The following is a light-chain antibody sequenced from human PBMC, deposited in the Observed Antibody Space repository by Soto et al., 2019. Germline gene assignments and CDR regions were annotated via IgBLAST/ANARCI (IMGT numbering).Light chain of an antibody. CDR1: SSDIGGYNY. CDR2: EVS. J-gene: IGLJ1*01. Sequence: QSVLTQPASVSGSPGQSITISCAGTSSDIGGYNYVSWYQQHPGKAPKVMIYEVSNRPSGVSNRFSGSKSGNTASLTISGLQAEGEADYYCSSYTSSSTLYVFGSGTKVT. V-gene: IGLV2-14*01. CDR3: SSYTSSSTLYV.